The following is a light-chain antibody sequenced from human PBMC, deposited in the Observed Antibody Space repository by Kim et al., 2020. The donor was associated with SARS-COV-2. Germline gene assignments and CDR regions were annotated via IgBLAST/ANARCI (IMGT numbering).Light chain of an antibody. CDR2: GAS. J-gene: IGKJ1*01. CDR1: QSVSSSY. CDR3: QQYGSSLTWT. Sequence: PGERATLSCRASQSVSSSYLAWYQQKPGQAPRLVIDGASSRATGIPDRFSGSGSGTDFTLTISRLEPEDFAVYYCQQYGSSLTWTFGQGTKVDIK. V-gene: IGKV3-20*01.